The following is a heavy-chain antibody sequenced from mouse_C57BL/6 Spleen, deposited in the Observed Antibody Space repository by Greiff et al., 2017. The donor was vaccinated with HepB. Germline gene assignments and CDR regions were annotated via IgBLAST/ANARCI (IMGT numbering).Heavy chain of an antibody. CDR1: GYAFSSSW. Sequence: QVQLQQSGPELVKPGASVKISCKASGYAFSSSWMNWVKQRPGKGLEWIGRIYPGDGDTNYNGKFKGKATLTADKSSSTAYMQLSSLTSEDSAVYFCARRGHYGSSYNYFDYWGQGTTLTVSS. D-gene: IGHD1-1*01. CDR3: ARRGHYGSSYNYFDY. J-gene: IGHJ2*01. V-gene: IGHV1-82*01. CDR2: IYPGDGDT.